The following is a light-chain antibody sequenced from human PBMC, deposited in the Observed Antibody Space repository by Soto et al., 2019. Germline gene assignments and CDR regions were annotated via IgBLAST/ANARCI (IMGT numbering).Light chain of an antibody. CDR3: HQRQSWPRT. V-gene: IGKV3-20*01. CDR1: QSVSSSY. Sequence: EIVLTQSPGTLSLSPGERATLSCRASQSVSSSYLAWYQQKPGQAPRLLIYGASSRATGIPDRFSASGSGTDFTLTISDVQPEDFALYYCHQRQSWPRTFGQGTKV. J-gene: IGKJ1*01. CDR2: GAS.